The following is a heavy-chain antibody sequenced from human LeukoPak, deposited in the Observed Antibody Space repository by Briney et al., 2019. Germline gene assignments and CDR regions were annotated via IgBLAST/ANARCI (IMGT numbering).Heavy chain of an antibody. CDR1: GGTFSSYA. J-gene: IGHJ4*02. CDR2: IIPIFGTA. V-gene: IGHV1-69*06. Sequence: GASVKVSCKASGGTFSSYAISWVRQAPGQGLEWMGGIIPIFGTANYAQKFQGRVTITADKSTSTAYMELSSLRSEDTAVYYCARAGHQLLSRFDYWGQGTLVTVFS. CDR3: ARAGHQLLSRFDY. D-gene: IGHD2-2*01.